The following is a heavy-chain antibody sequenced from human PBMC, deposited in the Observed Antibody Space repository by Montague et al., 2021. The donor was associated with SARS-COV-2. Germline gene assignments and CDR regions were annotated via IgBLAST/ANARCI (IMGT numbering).Heavy chain of an antibody. J-gene: IGHJ6*02. CDR2: IYWDDDK. Sequence: LEWLALIYWDDDKRYGPSLKSRLTLTKDTSKNQVVLTMTNMEPVDTATYYCAHMRITMVRGVINYYGMDVWGQGTTVTVSS. D-gene: IGHD3-10*01. V-gene: IGHV2-5*05. CDR3: AHMRITMVRGVINYYGMDV.